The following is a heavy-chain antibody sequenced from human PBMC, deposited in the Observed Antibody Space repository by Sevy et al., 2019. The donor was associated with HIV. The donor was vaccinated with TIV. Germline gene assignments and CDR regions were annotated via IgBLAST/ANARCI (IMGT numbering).Heavy chain of an antibody. Sequence: GGSLRLSCVASGFIFSTYGMHWVRQAPGKGLEWVAVIWYDGINKDYADSVKGRFIISRDNSKNTMYLEMDSLRAEDTGVYYCGRDSRNGLDPWGQGALVTVSS. CDR3: GRDSRNGLDP. V-gene: IGHV3-33*01. CDR1: GFIFSTYG. J-gene: IGHJ5*02. D-gene: IGHD2-8*01. CDR2: IWYDGINK.